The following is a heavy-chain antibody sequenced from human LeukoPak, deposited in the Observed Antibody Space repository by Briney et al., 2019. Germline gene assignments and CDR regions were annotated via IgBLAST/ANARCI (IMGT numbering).Heavy chain of an antibody. CDR2: IYYSGST. J-gene: IGHJ2*01. CDR3: ARSTYGSGAYWYFDL. V-gene: IGHV4-59*01. CDR1: GGSISSYY. Sequence: KTSETLSLTCTVSGGSISSYYWSWIRQPPGKGLEWIGYIYYSGSTNDNPSLKSRVTISVDTSKNRFSLKLSSVTAADTAVYYCARSTYGSGAYWYFDLWGRGTLVTVSS. D-gene: IGHD3-10*01.